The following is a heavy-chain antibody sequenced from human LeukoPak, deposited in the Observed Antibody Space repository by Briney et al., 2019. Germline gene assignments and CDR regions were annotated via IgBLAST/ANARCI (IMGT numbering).Heavy chain of an antibody. Sequence: SETLSLTCSVSGGSINSNSHHWDWIRQAPGKGLEWIGNIYYSGTTSYNPSLKSRVTISVDTSKNQFSLKLSSVTAADTAVYYCATREHHVLRTPGDYWGQGTLVTVSS. D-gene: IGHD6-6*01. CDR3: ATREHHVLRTPGDY. CDR2: IYYSGTT. V-gene: IGHV4-39*01. J-gene: IGHJ4*02. CDR1: GGSINSNSHH.